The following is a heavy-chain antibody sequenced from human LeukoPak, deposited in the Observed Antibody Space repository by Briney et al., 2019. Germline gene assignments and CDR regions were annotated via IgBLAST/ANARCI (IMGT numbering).Heavy chain of an antibody. J-gene: IGHJ5*02. D-gene: IGHD2-15*01. CDR2: IYSSGIT. Sequence: SETLSLTCTVPGGSISSHYWSWIRQTPGKGLEWIGYIYSSGITNYNPSLKSRVTISVDMPKNQFSLKLRSVTAADTAVYYCARQGDNSKWYVWFDPWGQGTLVTVSS. CDR3: ARQGDNSKWYVWFDP. V-gene: IGHV4-59*08. CDR1: GGSISSHY.